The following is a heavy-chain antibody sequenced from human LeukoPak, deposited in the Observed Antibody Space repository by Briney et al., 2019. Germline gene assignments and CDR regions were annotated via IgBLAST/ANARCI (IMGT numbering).Heavy chain of an antibody. CDR3: ARDPTVTNFHDAFDI. D-gene: IGHD4-17*01. CDR1: GFTFSSYW. V-gene: IGHV3-7*05. CDR2: IKQDGSQK. J-gene: IGHJ3*02. Sequence: GGSLALSCTASGFTFSSYWMSWDRQAPGKGLEWVATIKQDGSQKEYVESVQGRFTISRDNAKNSLYLHMNRLRAEDTAVYYCARDPTVTNFHDAFDIWAKGHWSPSLQ.